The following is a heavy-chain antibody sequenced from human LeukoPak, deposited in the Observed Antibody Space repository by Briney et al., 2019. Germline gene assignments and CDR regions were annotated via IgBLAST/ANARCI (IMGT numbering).Heavy chain of an antibody. Sequence: SETLSLTCAVYGGSFSGYYWSWIRQPPGKGLEWIGSIYYSGSTNYNPSLKSRVTISVDTSKNQFSLKLSSVTAADTAVYYCARAPAGYCSSTSCYPHYFDYWGQGTLVTVSS. J-gene: IGHJ4*02. D-gene: IGHD2-2*01. V-gene: IGHV4-59*01. CDR2: IYYSGST. CDR1: GGSFSGYY. CDR3: ARAPAGYCSSTSCYPHYFDY.